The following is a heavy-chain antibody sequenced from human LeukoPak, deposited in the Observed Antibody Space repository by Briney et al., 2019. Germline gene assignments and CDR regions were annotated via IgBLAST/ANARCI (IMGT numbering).Heavy chain of an antibody. CDR3: AREAIYCSGGSCYSSFDY. CDR2: ISGSGGST. J-gene: IGHJ4*02. D-gene: IGHD2-15*01. CDR1: GFTFSSYA. V-gene: IGHV3-23*01. Sequence: GGSLRLSCAASGFTFSSYAMSWVRQAPGKGLEWVSAISGSGGSTYYADSVKGRFTISRDNSKNTLYLQMNSLRAEDTAVYYCAREAIYCSGGSCYSSFDYWGQGTLVTVSS.